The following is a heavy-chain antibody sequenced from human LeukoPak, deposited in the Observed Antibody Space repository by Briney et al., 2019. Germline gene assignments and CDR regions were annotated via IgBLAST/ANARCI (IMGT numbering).Heavy chain of an antibody. J-gene: IGHJ5*02. CDR1: GYTFTSSD. CDR3: ARDESPVRDWFDP. V-gene: IGHV1-8*01. Sequence: ASVKVSCKASGYTFTSSDINWVRQATGQGLEWMGWMNPNTGNTEYAQKFQGRVTMTSNTSISTAYMELSSLRSEDTAVYYCARDESPVRDWFDPWGQGTLVTVSS. CDR2: MNPNTGNT.